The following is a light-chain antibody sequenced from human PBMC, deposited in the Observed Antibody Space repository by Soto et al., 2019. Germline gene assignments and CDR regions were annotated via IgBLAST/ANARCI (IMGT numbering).Light chain of an antibody. CDR1: QSVSSSY. Sequence: PGTLTLSPEERATLSCRASQSVSSSYLAWYQQKPGQAPRLLIYGASSRATGIPDRFSGSGSGTDFTLTISRLEPEDFAVYYCQQYGSSPRSFGQGTKWISN. CDR3: QQYGSSPRS. J-gene: IGKJ1*01. CDR2: GAS. V-gene: IGKV3-20*01.